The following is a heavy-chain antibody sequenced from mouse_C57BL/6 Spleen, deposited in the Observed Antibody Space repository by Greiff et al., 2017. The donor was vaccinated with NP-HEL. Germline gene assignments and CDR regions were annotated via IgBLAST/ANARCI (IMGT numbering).Heavy chain of an antibody. J-gene: IGHJ2*01. Sequence: QVQLQQSGPELVKPGASVKISCKASGYAFSSSWMNWVKQRPGKGLEWIGRIYPGDGDTNYNGKFKGKATLTADKSSSTAYMQLSSLTSEDSAVYFCARSGGGYYGGYWGQGTTLTVSS. D-gene: IGHD2-3*01. CDR3: ARSGGGYYGGY. V-gene: IGHV1-82*01. CDR2: IYPGDGDT. CDR1: GYAFSSSW.